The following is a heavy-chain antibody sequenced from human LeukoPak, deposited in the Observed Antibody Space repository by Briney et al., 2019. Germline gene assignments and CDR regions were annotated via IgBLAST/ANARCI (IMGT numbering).Heavy chain of an antibody. CDR3: AKDALAYYYDSSGYGMDV. J-gene: IGHJ6*02. V-gene: IGHV3-43*01. D-gene: IGHD3-22*01. CDR2: ISWDGGST. Sequence: GGSLRFSCAASGFTFDDYTMHWVRQAPGKGLEWVSLISWDGGSTYYADSVKGRFTISRDNSKNSLYLQMNSLRTEDTALYYCAKDALAYYYDSSGYGMDVWGQGTTVTVSS. CDR1: GFTFDDYT.